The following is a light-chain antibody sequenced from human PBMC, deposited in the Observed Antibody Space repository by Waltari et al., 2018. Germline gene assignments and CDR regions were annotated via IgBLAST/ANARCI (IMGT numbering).Light chain of an antibody. Sequence: QSALTQPPSASGSPGPSVTISCTGTSSDAGGYNYVSWYQQHPGKAPKLTIYEVSKRPSGVPDRFSGSKSGNTASLTVSGLQAEDEADYYCSSYAGSNNLRVFGTGTKVTVL. CDR3: SSYAGSNNLRV. V-gene: IGLV2-8*01. CDR2: EVS. J-gene: IGLJ1*01. CDR1: SSDAGGYNY.